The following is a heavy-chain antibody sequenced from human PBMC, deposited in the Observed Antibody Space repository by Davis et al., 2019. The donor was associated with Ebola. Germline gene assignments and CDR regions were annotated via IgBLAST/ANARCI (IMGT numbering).Heavy chain of an antibody. J-gene: IGHJ5*01. CDR1: RFSFSYYW. CDR2: INQDGTEN. D-gene: IGHD6-19*01. Sequence: GESLKISCVTSRFSFSYYWMSWVRQAPGKGLQWVANINQDGTENHYVGSVKGRFTISRDNAKNSVYLLMNSLRVDDTAVYFCARGRQWLSLDSWGQGTLVTVSP. V-gene: IGHV3-7*01. CDR3: ARGRQWLSLDS.